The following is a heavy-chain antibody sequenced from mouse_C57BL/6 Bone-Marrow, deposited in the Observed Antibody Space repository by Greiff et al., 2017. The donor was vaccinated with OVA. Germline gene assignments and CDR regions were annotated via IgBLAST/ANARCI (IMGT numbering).Heavy chain of an antibody. D-gene: IGHD1-1*01. CDR1: GFTFSSYA. V-gene: IGHV5-4*01. Sequence: EVNVVESGGGLVKPGGSLKLSCAASGFTFSSYAMSWVRQTPEKRLEWVGTISDGGSYTYYPDNVKGRFTISRDNAKNNLYLQMSHLKSEDTAMYYCAREDYYGSSYHGGQGTTLTVSS. CDR2: ISDGGSYT. J-gene: IGHJ2*01. CDR3: AREDYYGSSYH.